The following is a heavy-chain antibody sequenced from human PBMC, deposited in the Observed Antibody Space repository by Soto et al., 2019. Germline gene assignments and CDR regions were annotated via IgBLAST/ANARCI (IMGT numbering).Heavy chain of an antibody. D-gene: IGHD5-12*01. J-gene: IGHJ6*02. CDR3: ARDLRAYSGVGYYGMDV. CDR1: GGTFSSYA. Sequence: SVKVSCKASGGTFSSYAISWVRQAPGQGLEWMGGIIPIFGTANYAQKFQGRVTITADESTSTAYMELSSLRSEDTAVYYCARDLRAYSGVGYYGMDVWGQGTTVTV. CDR2: IIPIFGTA. V-gene: IGHV1-69*13.